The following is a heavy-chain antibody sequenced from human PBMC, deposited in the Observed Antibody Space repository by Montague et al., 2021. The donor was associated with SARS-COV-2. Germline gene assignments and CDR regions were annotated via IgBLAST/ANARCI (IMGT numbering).Heavy chain of an antibody. Sequence: PALVKPTQTLTLTCTFSGFSLSTSGVGVGWIRQPPGKALEWLALIYWNDDKRYSPPLKSRLTITKDTSKNQVVLTMTHMDPVDTATYYCAHRLPGFQWFGEATFDYWGQGTLVTVSA. J-gene: IGHJ4*02. V-gene: IGHV2-5*01. D-gene: IGHD3-10*01. CDR3: AHRLPGFQWFGEATFDY. CDR2: IYWNDDK. CDR1: GFSLSTSGVG.